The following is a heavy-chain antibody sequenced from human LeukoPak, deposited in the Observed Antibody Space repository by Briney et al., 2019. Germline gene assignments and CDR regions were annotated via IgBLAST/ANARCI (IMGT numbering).Heavy chain of an antibody. CDR3: ARNGPRAHRHFDY. Sequence: GGSLRLSCAASGFTFSSYSMNWVRQAPGKGLEWVSSISSSSSYIYYADSVKGRFTISRDNAKNSLYLQMNSLRAEDTAVYYCARNGPRAHRHFDYWGQGTLVTVSS. CDR2: ISSSSSYI. CDR1: GFTFSSYS. V-gene: IGHV3-21*04. J-gene: IGHJ4*02.